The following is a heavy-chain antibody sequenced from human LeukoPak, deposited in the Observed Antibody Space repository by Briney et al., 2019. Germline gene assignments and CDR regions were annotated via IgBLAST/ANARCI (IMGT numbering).Heavy chain of an antibody. CDR3: AREGRGCSGTSCYVGEYFQH. CDR1: GFRLSRFE. Sequence: GGSLRLFCAASGFRLSRFEMQWVPQAPGKGLEWVSHIRSSGSTRYYADSVKGRFTISRDNAKHSVYLQMKSVRAEDTAVYYCAREGRGCSGTSCYVGEYFQHWGQGTLVTVSS. V-gene: IGHV3-48*03. J-gene: IGHJ1*01. D-gene: IGHD2-2*01. CDR2: IRSSGSTR.